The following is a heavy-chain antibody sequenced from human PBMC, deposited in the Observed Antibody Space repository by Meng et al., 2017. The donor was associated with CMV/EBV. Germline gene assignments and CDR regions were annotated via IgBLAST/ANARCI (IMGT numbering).Heavy chain of an antibody. Sequence: GGSLRLSCAASGFTFSSYAMHWVRQAPGKGLEWVAVISYDGSNKYYADSVKGRFTISRDNSKNTLYLQMNSLRAEDTAVYYCARENVRWSSGWSYFDYWGQGTLVTVSS. D-gene: IGHD6-19*01. CDR2: ISYDGSNK. CDR1: GFTFSSYA. J-gene: IGHJ4*02. V-gene: IGHV3-30-3*01. CDR3: ARENVRWSSGWSYFDY.